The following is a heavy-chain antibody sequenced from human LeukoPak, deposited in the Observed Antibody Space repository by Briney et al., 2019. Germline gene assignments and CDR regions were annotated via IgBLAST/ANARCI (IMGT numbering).Heavy chain of an antibody. J-gene: IGHJ4*02. CDR1: GFTFSSYS. Sequence: GGSLRLSCAASGFTFSSYSMNWVRQAPGKGLEWVSSISSSSYIYYADSVKGRFTISRDNAKNSLYLQMNSLRAEDTAVYYCARGTYSSSLESYYFDYWGQGTLVTVSS. CDR3: ARGTYSSSLESYYFDY. D-gene: IGHD6-6*01. V-gene: IGHV3-21*01. CDR2: ISSSSYI.